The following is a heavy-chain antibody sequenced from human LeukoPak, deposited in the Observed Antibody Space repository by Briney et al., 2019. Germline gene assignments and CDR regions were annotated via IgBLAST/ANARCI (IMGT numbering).Heavy chain of an antibody. J-gene: IGHJ4*02. D-gene: IGHD3-10*01. CDR3: ARVGFREYYFDY. CDR1: GFSFSTYS. CDR2: ISSSGSYI. Sequence: GGSLRLSCAASGFSFSTYSMNWVRQAPGKGLEWVSSISSSGSYIYYADSVKGRFTISRDNANNPLYLQMNSLRAEDTAVYYCARVGFREYYFDYWGQGTLVTVSS. V-gene: IGHV3-21*01.